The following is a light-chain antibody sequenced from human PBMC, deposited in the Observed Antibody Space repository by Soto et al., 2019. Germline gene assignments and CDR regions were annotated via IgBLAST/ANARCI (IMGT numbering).Light chain of an antibody. CDR2: AAS. V-gene: IGKV1-12*01. CDR3: QQAYSFPIT. CDR1: QDISRV. Sequence: DIQMTQSPCTVSGSVGGRVTITCRASQDISRVLGWYEQKPGNAPKILIFAASSLQSGVPSRFSGSGSGTDFTLTISNLQPEDFATYYCQQAYSFPITFGQGTRLEIK. J-gene: IGKJ5*01.